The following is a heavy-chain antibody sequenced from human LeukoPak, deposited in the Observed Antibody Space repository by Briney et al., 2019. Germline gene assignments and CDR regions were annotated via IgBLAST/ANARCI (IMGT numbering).Heavy chain of an antibody. CDR1: GGPISSGDYY. J-gene: IGHJ4*02. V-gene: IGHV4-30-4*08. Sequence: SETLSLTCTVSGGPISSGDYYWSWIRQPPGKGLEWIGYIYYSGSTYYNPSLKSRVTISVDTSKNQFSLKLSSVTAADTAVYYCARHNYDSSAYDYWGQGTLVTVSS. D-gene: IGHD3-22*01. CDR2: IYYSGST. CDR3: ARHNYDSSAYDY.